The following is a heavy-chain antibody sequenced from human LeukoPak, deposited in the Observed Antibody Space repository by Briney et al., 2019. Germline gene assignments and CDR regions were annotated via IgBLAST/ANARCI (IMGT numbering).Heavy chain of an antibody. D-gene: IGHD5-18*01. Sequence: SETLSLTCTVSGGSISSHYRSWIRQPPGKGLEWIGYIYYSGSTNYNPSLKSRVTISVDTSKNQFSLKLSSVTAADTAVFYCARASYGPGSYYYYMDVWGKGTTVTVSS. CDR2: IYYSGST. CDR3: ARASYGPGSYYYYMDV. CDR1: GGSISSHY. J-gene: IGHJ6*03. V-gene: IGHV4-59*11.